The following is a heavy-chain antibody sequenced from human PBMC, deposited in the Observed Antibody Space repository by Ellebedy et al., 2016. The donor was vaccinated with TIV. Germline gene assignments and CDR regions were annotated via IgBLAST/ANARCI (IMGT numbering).Heavy chain of an antibody. J-gene: IGHJ4*02. V-gene: IGHV1-8*01. CDR3: ARVFATGVRHLPW. Sequence: ASVKVSXKASGYTFTSYDINWVRQATGQGPEWMGWMNPNSGNTGYAQKFQGRISMTRNTSISTAYIELSSLRSEDTAVYYCARVFATGVRHLPWWGQGTLVTVSS. CDR2: MNPNSGNT. CDR1: GYTFTSYD. D-gene: IGHD4-23*01.